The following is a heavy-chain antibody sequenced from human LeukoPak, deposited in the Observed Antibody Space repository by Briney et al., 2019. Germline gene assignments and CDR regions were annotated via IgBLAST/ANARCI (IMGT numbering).Heavy chain of an antibody. CDR3: ASVLLWFGEEGYMDV. D-gene: IGHD3-10*01. J-gene: IGHJ6*03. CDR1: GGSISSSSYY. CDR2: IYYSGST. Sequence: SETLSLTCTVSGGSISSSSYYWGWIRQPPGKGLEWFGSIYYSGSTYYNPSLKSRVTISVDTSKNQFSLKLSSVTAADTAVYYCASVLLWFGEEGYMDVWGKGTTVTVSS. V-gene: IGHV4-39*01.